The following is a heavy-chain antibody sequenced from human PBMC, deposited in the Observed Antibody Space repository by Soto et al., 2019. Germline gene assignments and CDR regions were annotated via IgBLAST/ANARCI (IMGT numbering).Heavy chain of an antibody. J-gene: IGHJ6*02. CDR1: GGSISSYY. D-gene: IGHD3-10*01. CDR3: AARRGFGELRYYYYGMDV. V-gene: IGHV4-34*01. CDR2: INHSGST. Sequence: SETLSLTCTVSGGSISSYYWSWIRQPPGKGLEWIGEINHSGSTNYNPSLKSRVTISVDTSKNQFSLKLSSVTAADTAVYYCAARRGFGELRYYYYGMDVWGQGTTVTV.